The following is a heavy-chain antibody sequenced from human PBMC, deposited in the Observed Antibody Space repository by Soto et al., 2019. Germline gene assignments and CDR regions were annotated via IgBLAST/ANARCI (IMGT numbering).Heavy chain of an antibody. CDR3: ARDSDFWSGYYYYYGMDV. V-gene: IGHV1-18*04. Sequence: QVQLVQSGAEVKKPGASVKVSCTASGYTFTSYGISWVRQAPGQGLEWMGWISAYNGNTNYAQKLQGRVTMTTDTSTSTAYMELRSLRSDDTAVYYCARDSDFWSGYYYYYGMDVWGQGTTVTVSS. CDR2: ISAYNGNT. D-gene: IGHD3-3*01. J-gene: IGHJ6*02. CDR1: GYTFTSYG.